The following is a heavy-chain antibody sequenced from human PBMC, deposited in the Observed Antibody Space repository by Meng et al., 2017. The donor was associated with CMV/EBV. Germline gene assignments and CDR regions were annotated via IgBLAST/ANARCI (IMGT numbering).Heavy chain of an antibody. J-gene: IGHJ5*02. Sequence: GGSLRLSCAASGFTFSSYWMSWVRQAPGKGLEWVANIKQDGSEKYYVDSVKGRFTISRDNAKNSLYLQMNSLRAEDTAVYYCARGESGDLLWFGSSYPAGFDPWGQGTLVTVSS. V-gene: IGHV3-7*01. CDR3: ARGESGDLLWFGSSYPAGFDP. CDR2: IKQDGSEK. D-gene: IGHD3-10*01. CDR1: GFTFSSYW.